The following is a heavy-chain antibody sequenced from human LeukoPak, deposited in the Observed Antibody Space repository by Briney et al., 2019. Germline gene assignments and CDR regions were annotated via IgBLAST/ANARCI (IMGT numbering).Heavy chain of an antibody. Sequence: SETLSLTCTVSGGSISSYYWSWIRQPAGKGLEWIGRIYTSGSTNYNPSLKSRVTMSVDTSKNQFSLKLSSVTAADTAVYYCARDWAYSGYDREYYFDYWGQGTLVTVSS. J-gene: IGHJ4*02. D-gene: IGHD5-12*01. V-gene: IGHV4-4*07. CDR1: GGSISSYY. CDR2: IYTSGST. CDR3: ARDWAYSGYDREYYFDY.